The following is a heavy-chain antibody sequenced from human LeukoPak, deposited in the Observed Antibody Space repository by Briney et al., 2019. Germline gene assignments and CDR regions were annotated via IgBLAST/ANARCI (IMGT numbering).Heavy chain of an antibody. V-gene: IGHV3-23*01. Sequence: GGSLRLSCAASGFTFSSYAMSWVRQAPGKGLEWVSAISGSGGSTYYAASVKGRFTISRDNSKNTLYLQMNRLRAEDTAVYYCASLVPGEFDYWGQGTLVTVSS. J-gene: IGHJ4*02. CDR2: ISGSGGST. CDR1: GFTFSSYA. D-gene: IGHD6-13*01. CDR3: ASLVPGEFDY.